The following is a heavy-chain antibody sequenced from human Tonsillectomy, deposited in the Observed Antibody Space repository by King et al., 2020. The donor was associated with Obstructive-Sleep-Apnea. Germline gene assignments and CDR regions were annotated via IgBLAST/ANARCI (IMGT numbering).Heavy chain of an antibody. J-gene: IGHJ5*02. Sequence: VQLQESGPGLVKPSETLSLTCTVSGGSISSYYWSWIRPPAGQGLEWIGRIYTSWSTNYNPSLKSRVTMSVDTAKNQFSLKLSSVTAADTAVYYCARGYCSGGSCVSYNWFDPWGQGTLVTVSS. CDR1: GGSISSYY. V-gene: IGHV4-4*07. D-gene: IGHD2-15*01. CDR2: IYTSWST. CDR3: ARGYCSGGSCVSYNWFDP.